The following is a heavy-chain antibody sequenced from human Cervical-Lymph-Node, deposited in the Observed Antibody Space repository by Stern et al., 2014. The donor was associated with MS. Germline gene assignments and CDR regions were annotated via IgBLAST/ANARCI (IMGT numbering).Heavy chain of an antibody. CDR2: INPNSRDT. J-gene: IGHJ5*02. CDR3: ATPYSSGWSPDH. CDR1: GYTFTDFY. D-gene: IGHD6-19*01. Sequence: QVQLMQSGAEVKKPGASVKVSCKTSGYTFTDFYIHWVRQAPGQGLEWMGRINPNSRDTKFAQRFQGRVTMTRDTSISTAYMELSRLRSDDTAVYYCATPYSSGWSPDHWAQGTLVTVYS. V-gene: IGHV1-2*06.